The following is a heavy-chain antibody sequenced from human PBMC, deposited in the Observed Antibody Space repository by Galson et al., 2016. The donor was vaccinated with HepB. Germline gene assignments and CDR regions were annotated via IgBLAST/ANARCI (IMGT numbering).Heavy chain of an antibody. J-gene: IGHJ4*02. CDR2: IKEDGSER. CDR3: AREPGYNYGFTWGY. V-gene: IGHV3-7*01. CDR1: GFTFSTYW. Sequence: LRLSCAASGFTFSTYWMTWVRQAPGKGLEWVANIKEDGSERYYADSVRGRFTISRDNAKSSLYLQMNSLRAEDAAVYYCAREPGYNYGFTWGYWGQGTRVTVSS. D-gene: IGHD5-18*01.